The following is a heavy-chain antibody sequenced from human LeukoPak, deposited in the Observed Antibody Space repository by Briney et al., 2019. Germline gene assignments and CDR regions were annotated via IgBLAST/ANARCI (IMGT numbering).Heavy chain of an antibody. J-gene: IGHJ3*02. V-gene: IGHV4-59*11. CDR2: ISYIGST. CDR3: ARDLVTVTKGFDI. D-gene: IGHD4-17*01. Sequence: SETLSLTCVVSGDSFSSHYWTWIRQSPGKGLEWIGYISYIGSTNYNPSLKSRVTISIDTFKNQFSLKLRSVTAADTAVYYCARDLVTVTKGFDIWGQGTMVSVSS. CDR1: GDSFSSHY.